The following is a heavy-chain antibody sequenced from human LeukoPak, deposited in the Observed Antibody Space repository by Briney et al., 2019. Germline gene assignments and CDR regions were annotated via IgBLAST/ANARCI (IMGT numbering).Heavy chain of an antibody. J-gene: IGHJ4*02. Sequence: GGSLRLSCAASGFTFSSYGMSWVRQAPGKGLEWVSAISGSGDSTFYADSVKGRFTISRDNSKNTLYLQMNSLGAEDTAVYYCANLKRGSYLDYFDYWGQGTLVTVSS. D-gene: IGHD1-26*01. CDR3: ANLKRGSYLDYFDY. V-gene: IGHV3-23*01. CDR1: GFTFSSYG. CDR2: ISGSGDST.